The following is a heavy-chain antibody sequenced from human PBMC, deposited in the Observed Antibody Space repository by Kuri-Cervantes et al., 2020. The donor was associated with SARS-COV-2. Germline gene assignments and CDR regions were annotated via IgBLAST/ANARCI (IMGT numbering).Heavy chain of an antibody. CDR2: ISGSGGST. Sequence: GGSLRLSCAASGFTFSSYAMSWVRQAPGKGLEWVSAISGSGGSTYYADSVKGRFTISRDNSKNALFLQMSSLRAEDTALYYCARAPGVVVAATHAFDIWGQGTMVTVSS. CDR1: GFTFSSYA. V-gene: IGHV3-23*01. J-gene: IGHJ3*02. D-gene: IGHD2-15*01. CDR3: ARAPGVVVAATHAFDI.